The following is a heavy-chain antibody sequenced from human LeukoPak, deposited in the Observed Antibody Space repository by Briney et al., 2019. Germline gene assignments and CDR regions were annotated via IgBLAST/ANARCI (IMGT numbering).Heavy chain of an antibody. D-gene: IGHD3-10*01. Sequence: GGSLRLSCAASGFTFSDYYMSWIRQAPGKGLEWVSYISSSGSTIYYADSVKGRFTISRDNSKNTLYLQMNSLRAEDTAVYYCAKTTSKTMVRGVIQRGYFDYWGQGTLVTVSS. V-gene: IGHV3-11*01. CDR3: AKTTSKTMVRGVIQRGYFDY. J-gene: IGHJ4*02. CDR2: ISSSGSTI. CDR1: GFTFSDYY.